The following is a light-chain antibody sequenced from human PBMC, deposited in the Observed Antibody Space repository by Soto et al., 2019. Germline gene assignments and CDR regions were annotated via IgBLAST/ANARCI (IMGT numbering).Light chain of an antibody. V-gene: IGKV3-11*01. CDR3: HQRNNWPRGT. J-gene: IGKJ5*01. CDR2: DAS. CDR1: QSVSSY. Sequence: EIVLTQSPATLYLSPGERATLSCMASQSVSSYLAWYQQKPGQAPRLLIYDASNRATGIPARFSASGSGTDFTLTISSLEPEDFAVYYCHQRNNWPRGTFGQGTRLEIK.